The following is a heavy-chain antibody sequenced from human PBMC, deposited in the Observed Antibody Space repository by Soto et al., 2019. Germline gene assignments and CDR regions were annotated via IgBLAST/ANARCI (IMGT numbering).Heavy chain of an antibody. CDR1: GGSISSGGYY. CDR2: IYYSGST. Sequence: SETLSLTCTVSGGSISSGGYYWSWIRQHPGKGLEWIRYIYYSGSTYYNPSLKSRVTISVDTSKNQFSLKLSSVTAADTAVYYCARGPYPITVTTGLEYCGQGTLVTVSS. J-gene: IGHJ4*02. D-gene: IGHD4-17*01. CDR3: ARGPYPITVTTGLEY. V-gene: IGHV4-31*03.